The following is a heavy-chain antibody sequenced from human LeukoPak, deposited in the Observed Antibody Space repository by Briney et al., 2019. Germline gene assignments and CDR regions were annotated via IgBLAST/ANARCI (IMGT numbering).Heavy chain of an antibody. V-gene: IGHV3-21*01. CDR2: VNTVSSYI. Sequence: KPGGSLRLSCAASGFTFSDYSMNWVRQAPGKGLEWVASVNTVSSYIYYADSMRGRFTISRDNAKNSLFLQMNSLRAEDTAVYYCARLRRNSDRSDFCYYYDHWGQGTLVTVSS. CDR1: GFTFSDYS. CDR3: ARLRRNSDRSDFCYYYDH. D-gene: IGHD3-22*01. J-gene: IGHJ4*02.